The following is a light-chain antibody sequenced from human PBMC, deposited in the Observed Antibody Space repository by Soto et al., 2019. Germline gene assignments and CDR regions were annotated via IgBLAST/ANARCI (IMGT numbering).Light chain of an antibody. J-gene: IGKJ1*01. CDR3: HQTYNSPWT. V-gene: IGKV1-39*01. Sequence: DIKMTHSPSSLSASVGDRVTITCRASQRITIYLNWYQHKPGRAPNLLIYTASTLQGGVPSRFSGSGSGTEFTLTINSLQPEDVATYYCHQTYNSPWTLGQGTKVDIK. CDR2: TAS. CDR1: QRITIY.